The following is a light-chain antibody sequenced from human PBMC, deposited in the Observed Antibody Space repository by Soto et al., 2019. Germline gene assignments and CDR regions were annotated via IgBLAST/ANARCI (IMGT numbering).Light chain of an antibody. CDR3: VLYMGSRILV. CDR2: STS. Sequence: QAVVTQVPSVSGSPGGRVTLTCALSSGAFSTSYYPSWYQQTPGQAPRTLIYSTSTRSSGVPDRFSGSILGNKAALTITGAQTDDESDYYWVLYMGSRILVFGGGAKLTVL. V-gene: IGLV8-61*01. CDR1: SGAFSTSYY. J-gene: IGLJ2*01.